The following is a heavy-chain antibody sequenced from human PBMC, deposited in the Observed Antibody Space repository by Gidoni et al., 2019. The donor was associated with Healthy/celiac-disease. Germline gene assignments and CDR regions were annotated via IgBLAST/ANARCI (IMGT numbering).Heavy chain of an antibody. V-gene: IGHV4-34*01. CDR3: ARGRVYYDFWSGYYRGTTIDY. D-gene: IGHD3-3*01. Sequence: QVQLQQWGAGLLKPSETLSLTCAVNGGSFSGYYWSWIRQPPGKGLEWIGEINHSGSTNYNPSLKSRVTISVDTSKNQFSLKLSSVTAADTAVYYCARGRVYYDFWSGYYRGTTIDYWGQGTLVTVSS. J-gene: IGHJ4*02. CDR1: GGSFSGYY. CDR2: INHSGST.